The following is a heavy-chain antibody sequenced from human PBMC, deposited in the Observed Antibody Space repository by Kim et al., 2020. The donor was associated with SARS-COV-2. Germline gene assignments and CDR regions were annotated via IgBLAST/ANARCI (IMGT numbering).Heavy chain of an antibody. CDR1: GYSFTSYW. D-gene: IGHD3-3*01. CDR3: ARLEGVGAFGVVNPTVYV. V-gene: IGHV5-10-1*01. Sequence: GESLKISCKGSGYSFTSYWISWVRQMPGKGLEWMGRIDPSDSYTNYSPSFQGHVTISADKSISTAYLQWSSLKASDTAMYYCARLEGVGAFGVVNPTVYVWGQGTTVTVSS. J-gene: IGHJ6*02. CDR2: IDPSDSYT.